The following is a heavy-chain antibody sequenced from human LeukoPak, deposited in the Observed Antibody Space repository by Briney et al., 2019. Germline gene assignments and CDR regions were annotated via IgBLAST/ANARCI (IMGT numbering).Heavy chain of an antibody. V-gene: IGHV4-31*03. CDR3: ATSHFWSGYYGV. Sequence: SQTLSLTCTVSGGSISSGGYYWSWIRQHPGKGLEWIGYIYYSGSTYYNPSLKSRVTISVDTSKNQFSLKLSSVTAADTAVYYCATSHFWSGYYGVWGQGTLVTVSS. CDR2: IYYSGST. D-gene: IGHD3-3*02. CDR1: GGSISSGGYY. J-gene: IGHJ4*02.